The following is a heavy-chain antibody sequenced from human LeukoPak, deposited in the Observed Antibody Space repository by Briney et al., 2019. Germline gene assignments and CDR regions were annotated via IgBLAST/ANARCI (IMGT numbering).Heavy chain of an antibody. CDR2: ISAYNGNT. V-gene: IGHV1-18*01. CDR1: GYTFTSYG. D-gene: IGHD3-10*01. CDR3: ARYVLLWFGEETAEDYYYYYMDV. J-gene: IGHJ6*03. Sequence: ASVKVSCKASGYTFTSYGISWVRQAPGQGLEWMGWISAYNGNTNYAQKLQGRVTMTTDTSTSTAYMELRSLRSDDTAVYYCARYVLLWFGEETAEDYYYYYMDVWGKGTTVTVSS.